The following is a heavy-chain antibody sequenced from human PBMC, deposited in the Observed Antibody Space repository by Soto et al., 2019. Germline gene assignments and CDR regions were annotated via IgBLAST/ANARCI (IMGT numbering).Heavy chain of an antibody. V-gene: IGHV3-48*03. CDR1: GFDFRSYE. Sequence: AGGSLRLSCVASGFDFRSYEMNWVRQAPGKGLEWVSNIRANDESIYYADSVKGRVSVSRDNAKNSLFLEMSSLRVDDTAVYYCARETLRDAIDIWGQGTMVTVSS. CDR2: IRANDESI. CDR3: ARETLRDAIDI. J-gene: IGHJ3*02.